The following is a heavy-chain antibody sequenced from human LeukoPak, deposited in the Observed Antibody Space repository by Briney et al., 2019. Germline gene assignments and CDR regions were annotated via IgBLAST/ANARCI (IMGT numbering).Heavy chain of an antibody. J-gene: IGHJ4*02. CDR2: MNPNSGNT. CDR1: GYTFTIYD. D-gene: IGHD5-12*01. Sequence: ASVKVSCTASGYTFTIYDINWLRQAPEQGLERVVWMNPNSGNTGYAQKFQGRVTMTRNTSMSTAYMELSSLRSEDTAVYYCAIRTPVDIVATLGERVKKGLDYWGQGTLVTVSS. V-gene: IGHV1-8*01. CDR3: AIRTPVDIVATLGERVKKGLDY.